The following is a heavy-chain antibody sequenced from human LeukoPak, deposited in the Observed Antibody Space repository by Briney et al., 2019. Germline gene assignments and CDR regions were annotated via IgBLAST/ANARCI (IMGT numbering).Heavy chain of an antibody. Sequence: GASVKVSCKASGYTFTGYSMHWVRQAPGQGLEWMGWINPNSGGTNYAQKFQGRVTMTRDTSISTAYMELSRLRFDDTAVYYCARVPGQYYYDSSGSPGPEYFQHWGQGTLVTVSS. V-gene: IGHV1-2*02. CDR3: ARVPGQYYYDSSGSPGPEYFQH. D-gene: IGHD3-22*01. CDR1: GYTFTGYS. CDR2: INPNSGGT. J-gene: IGHJ1*01.